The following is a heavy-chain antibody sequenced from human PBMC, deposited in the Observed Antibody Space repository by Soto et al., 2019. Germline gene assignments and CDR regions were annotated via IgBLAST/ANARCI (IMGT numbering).Heavy chain of an antibody. D-gene: IGHD3-3*01. Sequence: GGSLRLSCAASGFTFSSYAMHWVRQAPGKGLEWVAVISYDGSNKYYADSVKGRFTISRDNSKNTLYLQMNSLRAEDTAVYYCARESPKSLEWFFAKDYWGQGT. CDR3: ARESPKSLEWFFAKDY. V-gene: IGHV3-30-3*01. CDR2: ISYDGSNK. CDR1: GFTFSSYA. J-gene: IGHJ4*02.